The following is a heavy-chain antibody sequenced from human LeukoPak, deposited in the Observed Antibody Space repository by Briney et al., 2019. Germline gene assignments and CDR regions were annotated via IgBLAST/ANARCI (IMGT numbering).Heavy chain of an antibody. CDR1: GGSFSGYY. CDR2: INHSGST. V-gene: IGHV4-34*01. J-gene: IGHJ4*02. Sequence: PSETLSLTCAVYGGSFSGYYWSWIRQPPGKGLEWIGEINHSGSTNYNPSLKSRVTISVDTSKNQFSLKLSSVTAADTAVYYCARDRGLERRFYFDYWGQGTLVTVSS. D-gene: IGHD1-1*01. CDR3: ARDRGLERRFYFDY.